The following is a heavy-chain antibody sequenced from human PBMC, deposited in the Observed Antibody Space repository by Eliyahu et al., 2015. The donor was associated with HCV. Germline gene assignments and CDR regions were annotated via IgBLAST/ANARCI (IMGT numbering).Heavy chain of an antibody. Sequence: QVQLVQSGAEVKRPGASVKVSCKASGYTFTDYGFIWVRQARGQGLEWMGWISAYNGNTNYAQKLQGRVTMTTDTSTSTAYMELRSLRSDDTAVYYCARGVGAPGTTQKIQYWGQGSLVTVSS. CDR1: GYTFTDYG. V-gene: IGHV1-18*04. D-gene: IGHD6-13*01. CDR3: ARGVGAPGTTQKIQY. J-gene: IGHJ4*02. CDR2: ISAYNGNT.